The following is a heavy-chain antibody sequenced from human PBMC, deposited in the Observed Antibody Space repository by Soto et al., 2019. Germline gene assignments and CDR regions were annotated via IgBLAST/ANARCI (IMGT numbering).Heavy chain of an antibody. Sequence: EVQLLESGGGVVQPGGSLRLSCAASGFTFSSYAMSWVRQAPGKGLEWVAAISGSGGSTYYADSVKGRFTISRDNSKNTLNLKMNSLRAEDTAVYYCAKDRGYYGSGLTPGDFDYWGQGTMVTVSS. CDR1: GFTFSSYA. V-gene: IGHV3-23*01. CDR2: ISGSGGST. J-gene: IGHJ4*02. CDR3: AKDRGYYGSGLTPGDFDY. D-gene: IGHD3-10*01.